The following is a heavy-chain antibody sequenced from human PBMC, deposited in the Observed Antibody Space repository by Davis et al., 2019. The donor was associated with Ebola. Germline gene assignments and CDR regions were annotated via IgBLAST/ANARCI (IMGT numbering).Heavy chain of an antibody. V-gene: IGHV3-7*03. Sequence: PGGSLRLSCAASGFIFSNYWMSWVRQAPGKGLEWVANIKQDGSEKFYVDSVKGRFTMSRDNAKNSLYLQMNSLRAEDTAVYYCARGDYYDSSGYFIDAFDIWGQGTMVTVSS. CDR2: IKQDGSEK. CDR1: GFIFSNYW. D-gene: IGHD3-22*01. J-gene: IGHJ3*02. CDR3: ARGDYYDSSGYFIDAFDI.